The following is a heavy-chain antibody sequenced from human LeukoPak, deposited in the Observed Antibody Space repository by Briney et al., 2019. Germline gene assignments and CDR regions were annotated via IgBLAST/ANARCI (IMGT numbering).Heavy chain of an antibody. J-gene: IGHJ4*02. Sequence: GRSLRLSCAASGFTFSSYAMHWVRQAPGKGLEWVAVMSYDGSNKYYADSVKGRFTISRDNSKNTLYLQMNSLRAEDTAVYYCARDVQQVAALDYWGQGTLVTVSS. CDR3: ARDVQQVAALDY. CDR1: GFTFSSYA. D-gene: IGHD6-6*01. V-gene: IGHV3-30*04. CDR2: MSYDGSNK.